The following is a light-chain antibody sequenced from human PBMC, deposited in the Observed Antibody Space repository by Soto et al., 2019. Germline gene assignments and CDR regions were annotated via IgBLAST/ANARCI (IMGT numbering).Light chain of an antibody. V-gene: IGKV3-15*01. Sequence: EIVMTQSLATLSVSPGVGATLSCRASQSVSTNLAWYQQKPGQAPSLLIYGSSTRATGGPAGFSGSGSETEFTLTISSLQSEDFPVYDCQQYNDWPQTFGQGTKLEGK. CDR3: QQYNDWPQT. J-gene: IGKJ2*01. CDR1: QSVSTN. CDR2: GSS.